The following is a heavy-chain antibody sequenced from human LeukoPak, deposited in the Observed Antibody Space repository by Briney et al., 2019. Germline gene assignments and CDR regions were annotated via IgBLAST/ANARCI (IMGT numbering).Heavy chain of an antibody. CDR1: GFTFSNYN. V-gene: IGHV3-21*04. CDR3: ARIDAFDI. CDR2: ISSRGSYT. J-gene: IGHJ3*02. Sequence: NPGGSLRLSCAASGFTFSNYNMNWVRKAPGKGLEWVSYISSRGSYTYYADSVKGRFTISRDNAKNSLYLQMNSLRAEDTAVYYCARIDAFDIWGQGTMVTVSS.